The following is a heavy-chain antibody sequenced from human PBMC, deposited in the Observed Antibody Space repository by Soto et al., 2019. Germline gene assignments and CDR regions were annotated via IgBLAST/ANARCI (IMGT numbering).Heavy chain of an antibody. J-gene: IGHJ4*02. CDR1: GFTFSTYA. CDR2: ISYDGNNK. Sequence: GGSLRLSCAASGFTFSTYAIHWVRQAPGKGLEWVAVISYDGNNKYYADSVKGRFTISKDNSNNTLSLQMNSLRVEDTAVYYCARVARSSGWSYYFDYWGQGTLVTVS. D-gene: IGHD6-19*01. CDR3: ARVARSSGWSYYFDY. V-gene: IGHV3-30-3*01.